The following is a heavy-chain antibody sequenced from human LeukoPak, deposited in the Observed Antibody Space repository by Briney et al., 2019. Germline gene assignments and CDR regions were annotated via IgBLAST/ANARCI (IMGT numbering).Heavy chain of an antibody. V-gene: IGHV3-48*04. J-gene: IGHJ4*02. CDR1: GFTFSNYN. CDR3: ARGVAARPDY. D-gene: IGHD6-6*01. CDR2: ISSGSSTI. Sequence: GGSLRLSCAASGFTFSNYNMNWVRQTPGKGLEWISYISSGSSTIYYADSVKGRFTISRDNAKNSLYLQMNSLRAEDTAVYYCARGVAARPDYWGQGTLVTVSS.